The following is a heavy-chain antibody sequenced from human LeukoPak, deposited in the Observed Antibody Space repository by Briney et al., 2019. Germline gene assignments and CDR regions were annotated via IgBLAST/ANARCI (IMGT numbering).Heavy chain of an antibody. CDR3: ARVVGYDSLGYFDY. V-gene: IGHV3-7*01. Sequence: PGGSVRLSCAASGFTFSSKWMSWVRQAPGKGLEWVANIKYDGSEKYYVDSVKGRFTISRDNAKNSLYLQMNSLRAEDTAVYYCARVVGYDSLGYFDYWGQGTLVTVSS. J-gene: IGHJ4*02. CDR1: GFTFSSKW. CDR2: IKYDGSEK. D-gene: IGHD5-12*01.